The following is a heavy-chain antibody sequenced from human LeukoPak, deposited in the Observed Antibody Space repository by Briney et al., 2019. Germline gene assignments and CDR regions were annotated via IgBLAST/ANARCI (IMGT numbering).Heavy chain of an antibody. J-gene: IGHJ6*02. CDR2: IYNNWST. CDR1: GGSMSSYY. CDR3: ARVKGYGANGYYYYGMDV. Sequence: SEALSLTCTVSGGSMSSYYWSWIRQPPAXGLEWIGYIYNNWSTNYNLSLKSRVTISVDTSKNQISLELNSVTAADTAVYYCARVKGYGANGYYYYGMDVWGQGTTVTVSS. V-gene: IGHV4-59*01. D-gene: IGHD4-23*01.